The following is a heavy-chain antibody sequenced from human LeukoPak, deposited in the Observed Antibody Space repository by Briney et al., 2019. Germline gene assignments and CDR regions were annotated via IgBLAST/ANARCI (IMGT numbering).Heavy chain of an antibody. CDR1: GFTFSSYW. CDR2: INSDGSST. CDR3: ARSLAYGSGSYGDAFDI. Sequence: GGSLRLSCVASGFTFSSYWMHWVRQAPGKGLVWVSRINSDGSSTSYADSVKGRFTISRDNAKNTLYLQMNSLRAEDTAVYYCARSLAYGSGSYGDAFDIWGQGTMVTVSS. D-gene: IGHD3-10*01. J-gene: IGHJ3*02. V-gene: IGHV3-74*01.